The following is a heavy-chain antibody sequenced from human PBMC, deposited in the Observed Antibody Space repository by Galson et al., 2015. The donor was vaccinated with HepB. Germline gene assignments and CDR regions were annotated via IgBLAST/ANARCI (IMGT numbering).Heavy chain of an antibody. D-gene: IGHD3-10*01. CDR1: GYTFTGDS. J-gene: IGHJ6*02. V-gene: IGHV1-2*02. CDR3: AREPRDYYYGMDV. Sequence: SVKVSCKASGYTFTGDSMHWVRQAPGQGLEWMGWINPNSGGTNYAQKFQGRVTMTRDTSISTAYMELSRLRSDDTAVYYCAREPRDYYYGMDVWGQGTTVIVSS. CDR2: INPNSGGT.